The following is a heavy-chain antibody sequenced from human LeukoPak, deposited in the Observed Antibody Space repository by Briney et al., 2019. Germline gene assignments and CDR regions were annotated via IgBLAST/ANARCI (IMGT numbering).Heavy chain of an antibody. CDR3: ARDLVVVPAATHAFDI. D-gene: IGHD2-2*01. CDR1: GGSISSYY. V-gene: IGHV4-59*12. Sequence: SETLSLTCTVSGGSISSYYWSWIRQPPGKGLEWIGSIYHSGSTYYNPSLKSRVTISVDTSKNQFSLKLSSVTAADTPVYYCARDLVVVPAATHAFDIWGQGSMVTVSS. J-gene: IGHJ3*02. CDR2: IYHSGST.